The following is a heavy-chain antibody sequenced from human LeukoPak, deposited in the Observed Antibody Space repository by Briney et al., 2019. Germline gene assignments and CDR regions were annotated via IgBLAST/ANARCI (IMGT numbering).Heavy chain of an antibody. CDR1: GGSFSGYY. D-gene: IGHD2-2*01. V-gene: IGHV4-34*01. CDR2: INHSGST. Sequence: PSETLSLTCAVYGGSFSGYYWSWIRQPPGKGLEWIGEINHSGSTNNNPSLKTRVTMSVDTSKNQFSLKLSSVTAADTAVYFCARDQEHCSGTSCYPYWYDSWGQGTLVTVSS. CDR3: ARDQEHCSGTSCYPYWYDS. J-gene: IGHJ5*01.